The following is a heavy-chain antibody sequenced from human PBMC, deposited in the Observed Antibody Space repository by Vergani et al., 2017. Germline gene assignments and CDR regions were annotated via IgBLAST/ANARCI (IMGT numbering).Heavy chain of an antibody. V-gene: IGHV1-69*01. CDR1: GGTFSSYA. D-gene: IGHD3-22*01. CDR2: FIPIFGTA. Sequence: QVQLVQSGAEVKKPGSSVKVSCKASGGTFSSYAISWVRQAPGQGLEWMGVFIPIFGTANYAQKFQGRVTITADESTSPAYMELSSLRSEDTAVYYCASTYCDSSGYYLRVGYYYYYMDVWGKGTTVTVSS. CDR3: ASTYCDSSGYYLRVGYYYYYMDV. J-gene: IGHJ6*03.